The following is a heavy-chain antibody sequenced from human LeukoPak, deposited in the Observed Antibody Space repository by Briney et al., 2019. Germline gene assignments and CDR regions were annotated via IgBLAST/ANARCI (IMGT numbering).Heavy chain of an antibody. CDR2: IYYSGST. CDR3: ARDDSGTYDY. CDR1: GGSISSYY. Sequence: ASETLSLTCTVSGGSISSYYWSWLRQPPGKGLEWLGYIYYSGSTNYNPSLKSRVTISVDTSKNQFSLKLSSVTAADTAVYYCARDDSGTYDYWGQGTLVTVSS. V-gene: IGHV4-59*12. J-gene: IGHJ4*02. D-gene: IGHD1-26*01.